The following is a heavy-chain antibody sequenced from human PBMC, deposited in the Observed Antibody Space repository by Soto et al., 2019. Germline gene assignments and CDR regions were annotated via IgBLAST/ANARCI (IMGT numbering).Heavy chain of an antibody. J-gene: IGHJ4*02. CDR2: IYYSGST. CDR3: AREERDSSGYYYGYDY. V-gene: IGHV4-31*03. D-gene: IGHD3-22*01. Sequence: QVQLQESGPGLVKPSQTLSLTCTVSGGSISSGGYYWSWIRQHPGKGLEWIGYIYYSGSTYYNPPLKSRVTISVDTSKNQFSLKRSSVTAADTAVYYCAREERDSSGYYYGYDYWGQGTLVTVSS. CDR1: GGSISSGGYY.